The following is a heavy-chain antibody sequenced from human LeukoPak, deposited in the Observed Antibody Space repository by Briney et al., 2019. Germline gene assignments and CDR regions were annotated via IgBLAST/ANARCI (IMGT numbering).Heavy chain of an antibody. J-gene: IGHJ4*02. CDR3: AKRGVPGSMYYFDY. D-gene: IGHD2/OR15-2a*01. CDR1: GFTFSSYW. V-gene: IGHV3-23*01. Sequence: PGGSLRLSCGASGFTFSSYWMSWVRQAPGKGLEWVSGISGSGVSTSYADSVKGRFTISRDTSRNTLFLQMNSLRAEDTAVYYCAKRGVPGSMYYFDYWGQGTLVTVPS. CDR2: ISGSGVST.